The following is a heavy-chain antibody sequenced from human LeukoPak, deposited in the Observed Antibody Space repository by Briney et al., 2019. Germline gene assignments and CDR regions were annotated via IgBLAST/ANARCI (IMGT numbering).Heavy chain of an antibody. Sequence: GGSLRLSCAASGFTFSSYGMHWVRQAPGKGLESAAVISYDGSNKYYADSVKGRFTISRDSSKNTMYLQMNSLRAEDTAVYYCAKDLVWFGELSGFDYWGQRTLVTVSS. CDR3: AKDLVWFGELSGFDY. J-gene: IGHJ4*02. V-gene: IGHV3-30*18. CDR2: ISYDGSNK. D-gene: IGHD3-10*01. CDR1: GFTFSSYG.